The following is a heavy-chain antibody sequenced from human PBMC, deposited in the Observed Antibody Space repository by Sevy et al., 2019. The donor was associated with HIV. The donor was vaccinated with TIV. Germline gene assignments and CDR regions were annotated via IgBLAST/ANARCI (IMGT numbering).Heavy chain of an antibody. Sequence: GGSLRLSCAASGFTFSSYAMSWVRQAPGKGLEWVSAISGSGGSTYYADSVKGRFTISRDNSKNTLYLQMNSLRAEDTAVYYCAKDIAAAGRAEYFQHWGQGTLLTVSS. D-gene: IGHD6-13*01. CDR3: AKDIAAAGRAEYFQH. V-gene: IGHV3-23*01. CDR1: GFTFSSYA. CDR2: ISGSGGST. J-gene: IGHJ1*01.